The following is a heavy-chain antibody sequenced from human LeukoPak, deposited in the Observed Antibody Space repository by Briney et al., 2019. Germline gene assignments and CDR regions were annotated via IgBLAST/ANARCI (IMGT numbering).Heavy chain of an antibody. CDR2: ISGGGDAT. V-gene: IGHV3-23*01. D-gene: IGHD3-10*01. CDR1: DFSFITYA. Sequence: GGSLRLSCAASDFSFITYAMSWVRQAPGKGLEWVSTISGGGDATYYADSVKGRFTISRDNSKNTLYLQMNSLRVEDTAVYYCARDSSMLRGPLVIYYFDFWGKGTTVTISS. CDR3: ARDSSMLRGPLVIYYFDF. J-gene: IGHJ6*03.